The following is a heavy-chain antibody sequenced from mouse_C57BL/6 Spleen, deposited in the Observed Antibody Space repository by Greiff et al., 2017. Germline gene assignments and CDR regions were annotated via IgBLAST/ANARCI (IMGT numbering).Heavy chain of an antibody. V-gene: IGHV1-26*01. CDR3: ARGQYGSSHWYFDV. CDR2: INPNNGGT. CDR1: GYTFTDYY. J-gene: IGHJ1*03. Sequence: EVQLQQSGPELVKPGASVKISCKASGYTFTDYYMNWVKQSHGKSLEWIGDINPNNGGTSYNQKFKGKATLTVDKSSSTAYMELRSLTSEDSAVYYCARGQYGSSHWYFDVWGTGTTVTVSS. D-gene: IGHD1-1*01.